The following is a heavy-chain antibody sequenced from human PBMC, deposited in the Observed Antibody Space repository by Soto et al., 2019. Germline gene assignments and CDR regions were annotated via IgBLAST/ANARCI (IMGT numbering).Heavy chain of an antibody. CDR2: ISSSSSYI. J-gene: IGHJ6*02. Sequence: EVQLVESGGGLVKPGGSLRLSCAASGFTFSSYSMNWVRQAPGKGLEWVSSISSSSSYIYYADSVKGRFTISRDNAKNSLYLQMNSLRAEDTAVYYCARDHINTGGYYYYGMDVWGQGTTVTVSS. D-gene: IGHD2-2*02. CDR1: GFTFSSYS. CDR3: ARDHINTGGYYYYGMDV. V-gene: IGHV3-21*01.